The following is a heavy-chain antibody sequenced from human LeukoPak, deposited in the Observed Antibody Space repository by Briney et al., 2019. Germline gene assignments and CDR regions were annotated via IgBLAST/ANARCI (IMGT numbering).Heavy chain of an antibody. Sequence: GGPLRLSCAASGFTFSSYGMHWVRQAPGKGLEWVAVIWYDGSNKYYADSVKGRFTISRDNSKNTLYLQMNSLRAEDTAVYYCAKEARGYYDSSGGYYFDYWGQGTLVTVSS. CDR1: GFTFSSYG. CDR2: IWYDGSNK. J-gene: IGHJ4*02. D-gene: IGHD3-22*01. V-gene: IGHV3-33*06. CDR3: AKEARGYYDSSGGYYFDY.